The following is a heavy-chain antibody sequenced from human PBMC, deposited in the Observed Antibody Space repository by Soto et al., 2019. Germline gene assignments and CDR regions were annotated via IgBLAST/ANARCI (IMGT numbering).Heavy chain of an antibody. CDR3: ARELTMTTVTSSYYFDY. CDR1: GFTFSSYW. D-gene: IGHD4-17*01. J-gene: IGHJ4*01. CDR2: IKQDGSEK. Sequence: EVQLVESGGGLVQPGGSLRLSCAASGFTFSSYWMSWVRQAPGKGLEWVANIKQDGSEKYYVDSVKGRFTISRDNAKNSLYLQMTSLRAEVTAVYYCARELTMTTVTSSYYFDYWVHGTLVTVSS. V-gene: IGHV3-7*01.